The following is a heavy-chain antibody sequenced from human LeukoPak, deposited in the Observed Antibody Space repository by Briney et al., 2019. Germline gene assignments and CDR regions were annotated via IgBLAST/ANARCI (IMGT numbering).Heavy chain of an antibody. CDR1: GFTFSSYW. V-gene: IGHV3-7*01. CDR2: IKQDGSEK. CDR3: ARESGSYWETDAFDI. D-gene: IGHD1-26*01. Sequence: GGSLRLSCAASGFTFSSYWMSWVRQAPGKGLEWVANIKQDGSEKYYVDSVKGRFTISRDNAKNSLYLQMNSLRAEDTAVYYCARESGSYWETDAFDIWGQRRMVTVSS. J-gene: IGHJ3*02.